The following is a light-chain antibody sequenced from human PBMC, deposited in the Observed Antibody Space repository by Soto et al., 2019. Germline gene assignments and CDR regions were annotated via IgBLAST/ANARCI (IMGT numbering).Light chain of an antibody. J-gene: IGKJ1*01. V-gene: IGKV1-12*01. CDR3: QQYDSFSVT. CDR2: AAS. CDR1: QGISGW. Sequence: IPMSQSPASVSAPIGDRVTITCRASQGISGWLAWYQQKPGKAPKLLIYAASSLQSGVPSRFSGSGSGADFTLTISSLQPEDFATYYCQQYDSFSVTFGQGAKVDI.